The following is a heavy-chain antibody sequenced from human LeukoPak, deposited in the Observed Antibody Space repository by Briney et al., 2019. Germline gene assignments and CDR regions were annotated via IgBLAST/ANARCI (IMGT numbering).Heavy chain of an antibody. CDR1: GGSISSSSYY. CDR2: IYYSGST. V-gene: IGHV4-39*01. Sequence: SETLSLTCTVSGGSISSSSYYWGWIRQPPGKGLEWIGSIYYSGSTYYNPSLKSRVTISVDTSKNQFSLKLSSVTAADTAVYYCARLKSTYHYYMDVWGKGTTVTVSS. CDR3: ARLKSTYHYYMDV. J-gene: IGHJ6*03.